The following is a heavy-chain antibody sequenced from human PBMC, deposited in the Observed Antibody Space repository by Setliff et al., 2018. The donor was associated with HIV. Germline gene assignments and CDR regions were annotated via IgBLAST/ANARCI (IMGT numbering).Heavy chain of an antibody. Sequence: GASVKVSCKASGYTFTSYGISWVRQAPGQGLEWMGWISAYNGNTNYAQKLQGRVTMTTDTSTSTAYMELWSLRSDDTAVYYCARGPPIVVVPAALLTFDYWGQGTLVTVS. CDR1: GYTFTSYG. CDR3: ARGPPIVVVPAALLTFDY. CDR2: ISAYNGNT. V-gene: IGHV1-18*01. D-gene: IGHD2-2*01. J-gene: IGHJ4*02.